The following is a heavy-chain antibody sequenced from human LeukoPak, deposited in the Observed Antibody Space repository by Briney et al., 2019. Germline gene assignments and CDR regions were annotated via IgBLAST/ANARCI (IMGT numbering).Heavy chain of an antibody. V-gene: IGHV1-18*01. CDR3: ARDKSRFGSGSYPPGNWFDP. J-gene: IGHJ5*02. Sequence: ASVKVSRKASGYTFTSYGISWVRQAPGQGLEWMGWISAYNGNTNCAQKLQGRVTMTTDTSTSTAYMELRSLRSDDTAVYYCARDKSRFGSGSYPPGNWFDPWGQGTLVTVSS. D-gene: IGHD3-10*01. CDR1: GYTFTSYG. CDR2: ISAYNGNT.